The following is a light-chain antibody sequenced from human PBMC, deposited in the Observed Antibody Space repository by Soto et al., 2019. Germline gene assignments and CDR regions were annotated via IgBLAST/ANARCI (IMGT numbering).Light chain of an antibody. CDR2: GAS. V-gene: IGKV3-15*01. CDR1: QSVSSN. CDR3: QQYNNWPPT. J-gene: IGKJ5*01. Sequence: EIVMSQSPATLSVSTGERATLSCRASQSVSSNLAWYQQKPGQAPRLLIYGASTRATGSPARFSGSGSGTEFTLTISSPQSEDFAVYYCQQYNNWPPTFGQGTRLEI.